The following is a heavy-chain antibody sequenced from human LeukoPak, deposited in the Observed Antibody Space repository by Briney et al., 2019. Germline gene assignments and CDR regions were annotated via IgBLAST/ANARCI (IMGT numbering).Heavy chain of an antibody. J-gene: IGHJ5*02. CDR1: GGSISGYY. CDR2: IYYSGST. Sequence: PSETLSLTCTVPGGSISGYYWSWIRQPPGKGLEWIGYIYYSGSTDYNPSLKSRVTISVDTSKNQFSLRVRSVTAADTAVYYCARDRGAAGFDPWGQGTLVTVSS. D-gene: IGHD1-26*01. CDR3: ARDRGAAGFDP. V-gene: IGHV4-59*01.